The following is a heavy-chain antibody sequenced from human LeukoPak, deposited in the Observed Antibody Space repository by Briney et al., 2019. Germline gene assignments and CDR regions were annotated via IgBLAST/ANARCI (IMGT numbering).Heavy chain of an antibody. CDR2: IYYSGST. J-gene: IGHJ4*02. Sequence: SETLSLTCTVSGGSISSSTYYWGWIRQPPGKGLEWIGSIYYSGSTYYNPSLKSRVTISVDTSKNQFSLKLSSVTAADTAVYYCARLDCDSLFDYWGQGTLVTVSS. V-gene: IGHV4-39*01. CDR1: GGSISSSTYY. CDR3: ARLDCDSLFDY. D-gene: IGHD3/OR15-3a*01.